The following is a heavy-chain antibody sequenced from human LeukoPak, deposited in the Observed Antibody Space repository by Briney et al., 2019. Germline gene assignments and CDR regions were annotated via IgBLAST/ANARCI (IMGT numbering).Heavy chain of an antibody. Sequence: GGSLRFSCAASGFTFSSYAMSWVRQAPGKGLEWVSAISGSGGSTYYADSVKGRFTISRDNSKNTLYLQMNSLRAEDTAVYYCAKGVGRYFDWLPHDAFDIWGQGTMVTVSS. CDR2: ISGSGGST. J-gene: IGHJ3*02. CDR1: GFTFSSYA. CDR3: AKGVGRYFDWLPHDAFDI. V-gene: IGHV3-23*01. D-gene: IGHD3-9*01.